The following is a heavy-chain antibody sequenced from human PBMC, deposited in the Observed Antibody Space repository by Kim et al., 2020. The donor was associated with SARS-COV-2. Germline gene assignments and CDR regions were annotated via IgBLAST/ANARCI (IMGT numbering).Heavy chain of an antibody. V-gene: IGHV4-61*02. CDR2: IYTSGST. D-gene: IGHD3-22*01. J-gene: IGHJ5*02. CDR1: GGSISSGSYY. Sequence: SETLSLTCTVSGGSISSGSYYWSWIRQPAGKGLEWIGRIYTSGSTNYNPSLKSRVTISVDTSKNQFSLKLSSVTAADTAVYYCARDPSPRTYYYDSSGYSAWGQGTLVTVSS. CDR3: ARDPSPRTYYYDSSGYSA.